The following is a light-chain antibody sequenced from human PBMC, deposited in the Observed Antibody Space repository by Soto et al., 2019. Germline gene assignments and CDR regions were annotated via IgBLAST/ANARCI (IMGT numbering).Light chain of an antibody. CDR3: QQYNSYSAGT. V-gene: IGKV1-5*01. CDR2: DAS. J-gene: IGKJ1*01. Sequence: DTQMTQSPSTLSASVGDRVTITCRASQSISSWLAWYQQKPGKAPKLLIYDASSLESGVPSRFSGSGSGTEFTLTISSLQPDDFATYYCQQYNSYSAGTFGQGTKVDIK. CDR1: QSISSW.